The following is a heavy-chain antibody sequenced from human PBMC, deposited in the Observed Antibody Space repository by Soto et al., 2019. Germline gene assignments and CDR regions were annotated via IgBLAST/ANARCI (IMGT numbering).Heavy chain of an antibody. CDR3: APRSMAARRFDY. D-gene: IGHD6-6*01. J-gene: IGHJ4*02. Sequence: GGSLRLSCAASGFTFSSYAMSWVRQAPGKGLEWVSAISGSGGSTYYADSVKGRFTISRDDSKNTLYLQMNSLRAEDTAVYYCAPRSMAARRFDYWGQGTLVTVSS. CDR1: GFTFSSYA. V-gene: IGHV3-23*01. CDR2: ISGSGGST.